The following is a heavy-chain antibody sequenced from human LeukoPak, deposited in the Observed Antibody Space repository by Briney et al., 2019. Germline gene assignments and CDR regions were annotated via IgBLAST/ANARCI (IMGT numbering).Heavy chain of an antibody. D-gene: IGHD6-6*01. CDR2: IILILVIA. CDR3: ARMESISSLPDGMDV. V-gene: IGHV1-69*02. CDR1: RGTLNNYT. J-gene: IGHJ6*02. Sequence: GASVTVSYKHSRGTLNNYTIRWVRQAPGQGREWMGRIILILVIANYAQKFQGRVTITADKSTTTAYMELCSLRSEDTAVYYCARMESISSLPDGMDVWGQGTTVTVSS.